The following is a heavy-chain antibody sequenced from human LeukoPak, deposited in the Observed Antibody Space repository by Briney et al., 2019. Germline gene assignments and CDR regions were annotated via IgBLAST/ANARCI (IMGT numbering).Heavy chain of an antibody. CDR2: ISSSSSYI. Sequence: GGSLRLSCAASGFTFSNAWMNWVRQAPGKGLEWVSSISSSSSYIYYADSVKGRFTISRDNAKNSLYLQMNSLRAEDTAVYYCARDVSTVGYYDSSGYCSGVYWGQGTLVTVSS. J-gene: IGHJ4*02. CDR1: GFTFSNAW. V-gene: IGHV3-21*01. CDR3: ARDVSTVGYYDSSGYCSGVY. D-gene: IGHD3-22*01.